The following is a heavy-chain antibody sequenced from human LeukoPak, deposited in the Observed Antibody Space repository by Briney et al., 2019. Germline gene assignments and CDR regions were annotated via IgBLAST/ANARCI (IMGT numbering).Heavy chain of an antibody. CDR1: GGTFSSYA. V-gene: IGHV1-69*01. Sequence: SVKVSCKASGGTFSSYAISWVRQAPGQGLEWMGGIIPIFGTANYAQKFQGKVTITADESSSTAYMELSSLRSEDTAVYYCARDSGSYYYYGMDVWGQGTTVIVSS. CDR3: ARDSGSYYYYGMDV. CDR2: IIPIFGTA. J-gene: IGHJ6*02.